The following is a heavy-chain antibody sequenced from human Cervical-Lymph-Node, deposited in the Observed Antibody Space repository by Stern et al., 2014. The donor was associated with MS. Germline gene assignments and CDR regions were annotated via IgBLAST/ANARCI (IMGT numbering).Heavy chain of an antibody. V-gene: IGHV3-30*18. CDR3: AKGKGYSGYDVGYYYGMDV. CDR2: MSTERSNK. J-gene: IGHJ6*02. Sequence: VQLVESGGGVVQPGRSLRLSCAASGFTFSSYGMHWVRQAPGKGLEWEAVMSTERSNKHDADSVKGRFTISRDNSKNTLFLQMDSLKAEDTAVYYCAKGKGYSGYDVGYYYGMDVWGQGTTVIVSS. D-gene: IGHD5-12*01. CDR1: GFTFSSYG.